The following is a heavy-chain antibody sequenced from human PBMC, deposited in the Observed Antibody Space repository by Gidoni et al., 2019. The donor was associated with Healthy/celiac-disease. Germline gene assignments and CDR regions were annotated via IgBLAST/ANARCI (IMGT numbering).Heavy chain of an antibody. D-gene: IGHD2-21*01. CDR3: ARGAYCGGDCYPVDQDGVTTYWYFDL. J-gene: IGHJ2*01. Sequence: QVQLQQWGAGLLKPSETLSLTCAVYGGSFSGYYCSCIRQPPGKGLEWIGEINHSGSTNCNPSLKSRVTISVDTSKNQFSLKLSSVTAADTAVYYCARGAYCGGDCYPVDQDGVTTYWYFDLWGRGTLVTVSS. CDR2: INHSGST. V-gene: IGHV4-34*01. CDR1: GGSFSGYY.